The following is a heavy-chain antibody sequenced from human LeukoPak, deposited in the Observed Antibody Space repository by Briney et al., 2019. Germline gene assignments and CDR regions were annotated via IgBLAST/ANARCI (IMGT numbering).Heavy chain of an antibody. CDR3: ARGGAARPDY. D-gene: IGHD6-6*01. CDR1: GFTFSNYG. Sequence: GGSLRLSCAASGFTFSNYGMDWVRQAPGKGLEWVSYISASSSSIHYADSVKGRFTISRDNAKNSLFLQMNSLRAEDTAVYYCARGGAARPDYWGQGSLVTVSS. CDR2: ISASSSSI. V-gene: IGHV3-48*04. J-gene: IGHJ4*02.